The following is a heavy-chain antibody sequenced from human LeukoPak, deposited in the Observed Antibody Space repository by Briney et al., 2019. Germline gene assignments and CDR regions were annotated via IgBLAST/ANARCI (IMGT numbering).Heavy chain of an antibody. J-gene: IGHJ4*02. V-gene: IGHV5-51*01. CDR3: ARQPRRIPRVFDY. Sequence: GESLKISCKGSGYSFTSYWISWVRQMPGKGLEWMGIIYPGDSDTRYSPSFQGQVTISADKSISTAYLQWSSLKASDTAMYYCARQPRRIPRVFDYWGQGTLVTVSS. CDR2: IYPGDSDT. CDR1: GYSFTSYW. D-gene: IGHD1-14*01.